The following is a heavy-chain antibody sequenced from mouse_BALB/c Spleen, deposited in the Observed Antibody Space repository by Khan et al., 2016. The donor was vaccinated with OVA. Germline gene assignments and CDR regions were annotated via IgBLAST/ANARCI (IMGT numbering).Heavy chain of an antibody. V-gene: IGHV1-7*01. CDR1: GYTFINYW. CDR3: ARRGLRWDFDY. CDR2: INPSTGYT. J-gene: IGHJ2*01. D-gene: IGHD1-1*01. Sequence: QVQLKQSGAELAKPGASVKMSCKASGYTFINYWILWVKQRPGQGLEWIGYINPSTGYTEYTQNFKDKTTLTADKSSSTAYMQLSSLTSEDSVVYDCARRGLRWDFDYWGQGTTLTVSS.